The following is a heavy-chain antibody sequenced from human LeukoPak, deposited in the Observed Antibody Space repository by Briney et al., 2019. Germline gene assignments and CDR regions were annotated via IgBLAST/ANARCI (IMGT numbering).Heavy chain of an antibody. CDR3: ARDLSPHDGLDI. V-gene: IGHV1-69*05. Sequence: ASVKVSCKASGGTFSNYAVSWVRQAPGQGLEWMGRIIPMSGTRNYAQNFQGRVTITTDESRTTVYMELSNLRSEDTAVYYCARDLSPHDGLDIWSQGTMVTVSS. CDR2: IIPMSGTR. D-gene: IGHD3-9*01. J-gene: IGHJ3*02. CDR1: GGTFSNYA.